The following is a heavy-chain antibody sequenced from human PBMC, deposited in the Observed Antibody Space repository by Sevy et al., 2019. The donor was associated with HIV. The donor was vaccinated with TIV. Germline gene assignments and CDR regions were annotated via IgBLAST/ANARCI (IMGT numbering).Heavy chain of an antibody. V-gene: IGHV3-30-3*01. CDR3: AREGAPYRNIRYCSGVNCYYNWFDP. CDR2: ISFDGNDK. CDR1: GFTFSTYA. J-gene: IGHJ5*02. D-gene: IGHD2-15*01. Sequence: GGSLRLSCAASGFTFSTYAMHWVRQAPGKGLEWMAVISFDGNDKYYADSVKGRFTISRDNSENTLYLHMNSLRSEDTVVYYCAREGAPYRNIRYCSGVNCYYNWFDPWGQGTLVTVSS.